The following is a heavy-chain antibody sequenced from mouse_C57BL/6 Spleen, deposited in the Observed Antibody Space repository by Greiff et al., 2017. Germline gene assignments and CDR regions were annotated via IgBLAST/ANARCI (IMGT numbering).Heavy chain of an antibody. D-gene: IGHD2-5*01. Sequence: QVQLQQPGTELVKPGASVKLSCKASGYTFTSYRMHWVKQRPGQGLEWIGNINPSNGGTNYNEKFKSKATLTVDKSSSTAYMQLSSLTSEDSAVYYCARESNSYYYAMDYWGQGTSVTVSS. CDR2: INPSNGGT. CDR1: GYTFTSYR. CDR3: ARESNSYYYAMDY. J-gene: IGHJ4*01. V-gene: IGHV1-53*01.